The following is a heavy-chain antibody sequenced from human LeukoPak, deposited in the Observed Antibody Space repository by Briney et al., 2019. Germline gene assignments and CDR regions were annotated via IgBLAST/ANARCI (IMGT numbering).Heavy chain of an antibody. CDR3: ARRRGTIAAAGIAVYYYYYYMDV. D-gene: IGHD6-13*01. Sequence: SETLSPTCTVSGGSISSSSYYWGWIRQPPGKGLEWIGSIYYSGSTYYNPSLKSRVAISVDTSKNQFSLKLSSVTAADTAVYYCARRRGTIAAAGIAVYYYYYYMDVWGKGTTVTVSS. J-gene: IGHJ6*03. V-gene: IGHV4-39*01. CDR1: GGSISSSSYY. CDR2: IYYSGST.